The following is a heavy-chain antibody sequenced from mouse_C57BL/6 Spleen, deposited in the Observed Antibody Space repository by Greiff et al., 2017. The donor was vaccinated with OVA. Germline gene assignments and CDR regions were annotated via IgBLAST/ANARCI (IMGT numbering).Heavy chain of an antibody. V-gene: IGHV1-82*01. Sequence: QVQLQQSGPELVKPGASVKISCKASGYAFSSSWMNWVKQRPGKGLEWIGRIYPGDGDTNYNGTFKGKATLTADKSSSTAYMQRSSLTSEDSAVYFCARSYYYAMDYWGQGTSVTVAS. CDR3: ARSYYYAMDY. D-gene: IGHD2-10*01. J-gene: IGHJ4*01. CDR1: GYAFSSSW. CDR2: IYPGDGDT.